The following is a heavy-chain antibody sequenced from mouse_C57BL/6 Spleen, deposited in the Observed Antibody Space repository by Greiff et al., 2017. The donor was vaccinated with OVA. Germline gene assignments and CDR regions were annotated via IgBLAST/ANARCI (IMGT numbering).Heavy chain of an antibody. Sequence: VKLQESGAELVRPGASVTLSCKASGYTFTDYEMHWVKQTPVHGLEWIGAIDPETGGTAYNQKFKGKAILTADKSSSTAYMELRSLTSEDSAVYYCTRRELVQDFCDWGQGTTLTVSS. J-gene: IGHJ2*01. CDR1: GYTFTDYE. CDR2: IDPETGGT. CDR3: TRRELVQDFCD. V-gene: IGHV1-15*01. D-gene: IGHD4-1*01.